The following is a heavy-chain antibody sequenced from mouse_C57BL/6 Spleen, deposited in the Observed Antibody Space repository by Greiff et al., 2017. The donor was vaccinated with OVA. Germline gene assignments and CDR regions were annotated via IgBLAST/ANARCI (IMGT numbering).Heavy chain of an antibody. CDR1: GYTFTSYW. J-gene: IGHJ1*03. CDR2: IHPNSGST. CDR3: ERYYGSSYWYFDV. Sequence: VQLQQPGAELVKPGASVKLSCKASGYTFTSYWMHWVKQRPGQGLEWIGMIHPNSGSTNYNEKFKSKATLTVDKSSSTAYMQLSSLTSEDSAVYYCERYYGSSYWYFDVWGTGTTVTVSS. D-gene: IGHD1-1*01. V-gene: IGHV1-64*01.